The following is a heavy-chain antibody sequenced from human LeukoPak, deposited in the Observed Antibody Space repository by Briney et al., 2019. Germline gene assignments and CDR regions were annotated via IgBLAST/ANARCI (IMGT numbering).Heavy chain of an antibody. D-gene: IGHD3-22*01. CDR3: ATNRYDSSGYYRS. CDR1: GYTFTGYY. J-gene: IGHJ5*02. Sequence: ASVKVSCKASGYTFTGYYMHWVRQAPGQGLEWMGWISPNRGDTNYAQKFQGRVTMTRDTSISTAYMELSRLRSDDTAVYYCATNRYDSSGYYRSWGQGTLVTVSS. CDR2: ISPNRGDT. V-gene: IGHV1-2*02.